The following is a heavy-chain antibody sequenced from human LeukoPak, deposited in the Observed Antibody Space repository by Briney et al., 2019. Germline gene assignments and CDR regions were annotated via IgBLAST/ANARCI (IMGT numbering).Heavy chain of an antibody. J-gene: IGHJ3*02. CDR2: IYYSGST. D-gene: IGHD3-3*01. Sequence: SETLSLTCTVSGGSISSSSYYWGWIRQPPGKGLEWIGSIYYSGSTYYNPSLKSRVTISVDTSKNQFPLKLSSVTAADTAVYYCARRLTIFGVVIIPLDAFDIWGQGTMVTVSS. CDR3: ARRLTIFGVVIIPLDAFDI. CDR1: GGSISSSSYY. V-gene: IGHV4-39*01.